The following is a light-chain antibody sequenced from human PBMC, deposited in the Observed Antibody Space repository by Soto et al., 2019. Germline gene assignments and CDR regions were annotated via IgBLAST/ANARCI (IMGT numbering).Light chain of an antibody. CDR1: QSISSY. J-gene: IGKJ5*01. CDR2: AAS. V-gene: IGKV1-39*01. Sequence: DLEMTQYLGARRAPIAKRYTITCRVIQSISSYLNWYQQKPGKAPKLLIYAASSLQSGVPSRFSGSGSGTDFTLTISSLQPEDFATYYCQKIYSNLPNTFGQGTRLDIK. CDR3: QKIYSNLPNT.